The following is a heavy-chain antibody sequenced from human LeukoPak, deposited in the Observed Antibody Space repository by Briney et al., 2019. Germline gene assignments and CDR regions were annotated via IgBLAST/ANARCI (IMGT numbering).Heavy chain of an antibody. J-gene: IGHJ3*02. Sequence: GGSLRLSCVGSEFTFSNYVMHWVRQAPGKGLEYVSSISFGGDSIYYANSVKGRFAISRDNSKNTLFLQMGSLRPDDTGVYFCATSGRRYYEWLPPDAFDIWGQGTMVSVSS. CDR2: ISFGGDSI. V-gene: IGHV3-64*01. CDR3: ATSGRRYYEWLPPDAFDI. CDR1: EFTFSNYV. D-gene: IGHD3-9*01.